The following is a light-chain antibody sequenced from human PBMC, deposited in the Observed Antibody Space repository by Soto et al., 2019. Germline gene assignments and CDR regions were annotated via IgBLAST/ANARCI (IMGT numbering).Light chain of an antibody. J-gene: IGKJ4*01. CDR1: QSVSSY. V-gene: IGKV3-11*01. CDR2: GAS. CDR3: QQYYNTPLT. Sequence: EIVLTQSPATLSLSHGERATLSCRASQSVSSYLAWYQQKPGQAPRLLIYGASNRASGIPDRFAGSGSGTDFTLTISSLQAEDVAVYYCQQYYNTPLTFGGGTKVDI.